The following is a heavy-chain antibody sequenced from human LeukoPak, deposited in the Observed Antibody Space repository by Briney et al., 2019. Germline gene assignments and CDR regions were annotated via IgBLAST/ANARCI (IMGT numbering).Heavy chain of an antibody. D-gene: IGHD3-22*01. V-gene: IGHV4-39*01. J-gene: IGHJ2*01. CDR2: IYYSGST. CDR1: GGSISSSSYY. Sequence: SETLSLTWTVSGGSISSSSYYWGWIRQPPGKGLEWIGSIYYSGSTYYNPSLKSRVTVSVDTSKNQFSLKLSSVTAADTAVYYCARRGKSKNYYDSSGYYTWYFDLWGRGTLVTVPS. CDR3: ARRGKSKNYYDSSGYYTWYFDL.